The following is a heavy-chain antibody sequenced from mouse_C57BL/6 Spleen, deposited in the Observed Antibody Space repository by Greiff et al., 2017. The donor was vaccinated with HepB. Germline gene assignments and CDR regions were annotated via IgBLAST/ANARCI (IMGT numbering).Heavy chain of an antibody. D-gene: IGHD2-1*01. J-gene: IGHJ2*01. CDR3: ARGEALYYGNP. CDR2: IDPSDSET. CDR1: GYTFTSYW. Sequence: QVQLQQPGAELVRPGSSVKLSCKASGYTFTSYWMHWVKQRPIQGLEWIGNIDPSDSETHYNQKFKDKATLTVDKSSSTAYMQLSSLTSEDSAVYYCARGEALYYGNPWGQGTTLTVSS. V-gene: IGHV1-52*01.